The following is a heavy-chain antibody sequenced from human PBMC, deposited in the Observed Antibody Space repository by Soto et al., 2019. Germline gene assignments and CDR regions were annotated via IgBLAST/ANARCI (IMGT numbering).Heavy chain of an antibody. Sequence: ASVKVSCKASGYTFNNYDIHWVRQAPGHGLEWMGWMNPNSGNTGYAQNFRGRVTMTQNTAIGTAYMELSSLRSDDTATYYCTRAYGAETFDFWGQGTMVTVSS. CDR2: MNPNSGNT. V-gene: IGHV1-8*02. D-gene: IGHD3-10*01. J-gene: IGHJ3*01. CDR3: TRAYGAETFDF. CDR1: GYTFNNYD.